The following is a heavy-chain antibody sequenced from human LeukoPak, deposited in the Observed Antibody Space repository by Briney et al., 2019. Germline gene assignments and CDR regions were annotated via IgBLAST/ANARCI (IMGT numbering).Heavy chain of an antibody. V-gene: IGHV3-13*01. Sequence: GGSLRLSCAASGFTFSSYDMHWVRQATGKGLEWVSTIGTAGDTYYPGSVKGRFTISRENAQNSLYLQMNSLRAEDTAVYYCARDNGSGYYHGAFDIWGQGTMVTVSS. CDR1: GFTFSSYD. D-gene: IGHD3-22*01. CDR3: ARDNGSGYYHGAFDI. J-gene: IGHJ3*02. CDR2: IGTAGDT.